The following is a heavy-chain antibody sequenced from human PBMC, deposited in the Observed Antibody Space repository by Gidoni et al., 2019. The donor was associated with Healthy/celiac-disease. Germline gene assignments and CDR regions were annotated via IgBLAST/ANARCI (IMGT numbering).Heavy chain of an antibody. CDR3: ARETWLGYCSGGSCYTSNWFDP. CDR1: GFTFISSG. Sequence: QVQLVESGGGVVQPGRSLRLPCAASGFTFISSGMLWFRQAPGKGLEWVAVIWYDGSNKYYADYVKGRFTISRDNSKNTLYLQMNSLRAEDTAVYYCARETWLGYCSGGSCYTSNWFDPWGQGTLVTVSS. J-gene: IGHJ5*02. CDR2: IWYDGSNK. V-gene: IGHV3-33*01. D-gene: IGHD2-15*01.